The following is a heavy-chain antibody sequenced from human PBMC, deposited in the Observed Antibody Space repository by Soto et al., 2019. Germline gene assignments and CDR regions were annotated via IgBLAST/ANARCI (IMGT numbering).Heavy chain of an antibody. CDR3: ARGQYSSSWYALHWFDP. D-gene: IGHD6-13*01. V-gene: IGHV4-31*03. CDR1: GGSLSSGGYY. Sequence: PSQTLSLTCTVSGGSLSSGGYYWSWIRQHPGKGLEWIGYIYYSGSTYYNPSLKSRVTISVDTSKNQFSLKLSSVTAADTAVYYWARGQYSSSWYALHWFDPLGQGTLVTVSS. J-gene: IGHJ5*02. CDR2: IYYSGST.